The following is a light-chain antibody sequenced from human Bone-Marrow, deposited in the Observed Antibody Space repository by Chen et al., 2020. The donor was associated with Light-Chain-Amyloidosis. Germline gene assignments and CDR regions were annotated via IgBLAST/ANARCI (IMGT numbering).Light chain of an antibody. CDR3: QSYQGSSQGV. CDR2: EDD. Sequence: NFMLNQPHSVSESPGKTVIISCSRCSGSIATNYVQWYQQRPGSSPTTVIYEDDQRPPGVPDRFSGSIDRSSNSASLTISGLKTEDEADYYCQSYQGSSQGVFGGGTKLTVL. J-gene: IGLJ3*02. V-gene: IGLV6-57*01. CDR1: SGSIATNY.